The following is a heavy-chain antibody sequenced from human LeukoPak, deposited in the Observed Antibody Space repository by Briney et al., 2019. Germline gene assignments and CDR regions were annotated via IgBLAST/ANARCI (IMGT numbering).Heavy chain of an antibody. D-gene: IGHD2-15*01. CDR1: GFTFSDYY. Sequence: RGSLRLSCAASGFTFSDYYMSWIRQAPGKGLEWLSYISSGGSTIYYADSVKGRFTISRENAENSLYLQMNSLRAEDTAVYYCARDAAGGGFDYWGQGTLVTVSS. CDR2: ISSGGSTI. V-gene: IGHV3-11*01. J-gene: IGHJ4*02. CDR3: ARDAAGGGFDY.